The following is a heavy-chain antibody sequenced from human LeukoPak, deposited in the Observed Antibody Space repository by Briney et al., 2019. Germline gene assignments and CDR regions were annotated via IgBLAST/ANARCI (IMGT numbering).Heavy chain of an antibody. CDR2: INPNSGGT. V-gene: IGHV1-2*02. CDR3: ARYYIEGRCFDY. Sequence: ASVTVSCKASGYTFTGYYIHWVRQAPGQGLEWMGWINPNSGGTNYAQKFQGRVTMTRDTSIRTAYMELSRLRSDDTAMYYCARYYIEGRCFDYWGQGTLVTVSS. CDR1: GYTFTGYY. J-gene: IGHJ4*02. D-gene: IGHD3-10*01.